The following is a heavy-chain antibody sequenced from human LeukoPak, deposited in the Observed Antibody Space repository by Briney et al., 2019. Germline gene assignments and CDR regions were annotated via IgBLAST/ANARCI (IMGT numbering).Heavy chain of an antibody. Sequence: GASVKVSGKAAGYTFTSYGISWVRQAPGQGLEWMGRINPNSGGTNYAQKFQGRVTMTRDTSISTAYMELSRLRSDDTAVYYCARDVAISWGQGTLVTVSS. CDR3: ARDVAIS. CDR2: INPNSGGT. V-gene: IGHV1-2*06. D-gene: IGHD3-3*01. J-gene: IGHJ4*02. CDR1: GYTFTSYG.